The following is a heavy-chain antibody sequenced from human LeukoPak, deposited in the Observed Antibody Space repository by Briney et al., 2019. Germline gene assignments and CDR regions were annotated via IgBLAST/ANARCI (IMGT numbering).Heavy chain of an antibody. V-gene: IGHV4-59*01. Sequence: SETLSLTCTVSGGSISSYYWSWIRQPPGKGLEWIGYIYYSGSTNYNPSLKSRVTISVDTSKNQFSLKLSSVTAADTAVYYCARSGAVVAGPYYYYYMDVWGKGTTVTVSS. CDR3: ARSGAVVAGPYYYYYMDV. J-gene: IGHJ6*03. D-gene: IGHD6-19*01. CDR1: GGSISSYY. CDR2: IYYSGST.